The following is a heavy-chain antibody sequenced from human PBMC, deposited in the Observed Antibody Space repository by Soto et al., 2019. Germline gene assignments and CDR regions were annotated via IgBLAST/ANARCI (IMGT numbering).Heavy chain of an antibody. Sequence: QVQLVQSGAEVKKPGASVKVSCKASGYTFTGYYMHWVRQAPGQGLEWMGWINPNSGGTNYAQKFQGWVTMTRDTSISTAYVELSRLRSDDTAVYYCARGQVWFGELLSSWFDPWGQGTLVTVSS. J-gene: IGHJ5*02. CDR2: INPNSGGT. V-gene: IGHV1-2*04. D-gene: IGHD3-10*01. CDR1: GYTFTGYY. CDR3: ARGQVWFGELLSSWFDP.